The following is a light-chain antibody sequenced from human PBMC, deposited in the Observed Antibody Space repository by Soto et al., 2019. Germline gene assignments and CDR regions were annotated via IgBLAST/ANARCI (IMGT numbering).Light chain of an antibody. CDR1: QSVSSNY. J-gene: IGKJ1*01. V-gene: IGKV3-20*01. CDR2: GAS. CDR3: QQFRNWPWT. Sequence: EIVLTQSPGTLSLSPGERATLSCRASQSVSSNYLAWYQQKPGQAPRLLIYGASSRATGIPDRISGSGSGTDFTLTISRLEPEDFAVYYCQQFRNWPWTFGQGTKVDIK.